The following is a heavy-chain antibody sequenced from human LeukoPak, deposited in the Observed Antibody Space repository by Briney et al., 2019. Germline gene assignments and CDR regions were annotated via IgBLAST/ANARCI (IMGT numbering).Heavy chain of an antibody. CDR1: GFTFSSFP. J-gene: IGHJ4*02. Sequence: QTGGSLRLSCAASGFTFSSFPMSWVRQAPGKGLEWVPTIGGSGGSTYYADSVKGRFTISRDNSKNTLCLQMNSLRAEDTAVYYCAKGYCSNWGQGTLVTVSS. V-gene: IGHV3-23*01. CDR3: AKGYCSN. D-gene: IGHD2-2*01. CDR2: IGGSGGST.